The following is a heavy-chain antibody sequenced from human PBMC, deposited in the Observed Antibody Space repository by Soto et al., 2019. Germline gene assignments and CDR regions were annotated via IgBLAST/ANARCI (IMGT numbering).Heavy chain of an antibody. CDR1: GFTFRSHG. Sequence: GGSLRLSCAASGFTFRSHGMPWVRQSPGRGLEWVAVILADGNHKYYADSVKGRFTISRDSSENTVYLQMNSLRAEDTAVYFCTRDLSNTWSFDYWGQGTLVTVSS. CDR3: TRDLSNTWSFDY. J-gene: IGHJ4*02. V-gene: IGHV3-30*03. CDR2: ILADGNHK. D-gene: IGHD6-13*01.